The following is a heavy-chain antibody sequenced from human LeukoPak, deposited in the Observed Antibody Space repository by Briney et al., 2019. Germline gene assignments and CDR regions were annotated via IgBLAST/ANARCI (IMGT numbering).Heavy chain of an antibody. V-gene: IGHV3-30*04. J-gene: IGHJ4*02. CDR3: AKGLSGSPPPY. D-gene: IGHD3-10*01. Sequence: PGGSLRLSCAASGFTFSSYAMHWVRQAPGKGLEWVAVISYDGSNKYYADSVEGRFTISRDNSKNTLYLQMNSLRAEDTAVYYCAKGLSGSPPPYWGQGTLVTVSS. CDR2: ISYDGSNK. CDR1: GFTFSSYA.